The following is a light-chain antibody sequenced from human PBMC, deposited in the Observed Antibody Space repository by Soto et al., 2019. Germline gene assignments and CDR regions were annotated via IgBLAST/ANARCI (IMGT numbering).Light chain of an antibody. CDR2: DVS. CDR3: SSYTTSSTNVV. Sequence: QSALTQPASVSGSPGQSITISCTGTSSDVGSYNYVSWYQQYPGKAPKLMIYDVSNRPSGVSYRFSGSKSANTASLTISWLQAEDEADYYCSSYTTSSTNVVFGGGTKLTVL. V-gene: IGLV2-14*01. CDR1: SSDVGSYNY. J-gene: IGLJ2*01.